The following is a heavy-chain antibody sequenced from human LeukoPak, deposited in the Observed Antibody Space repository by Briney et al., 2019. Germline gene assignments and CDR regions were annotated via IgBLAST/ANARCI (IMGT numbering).Heavy chain of an antibody. V-gene: IGHV3-33*01. CDR2: IWYGGSNK. J-gene: IGHJ4*02. CDR1: GFTFSSYG. CDR3: AREVGATASLDY. Sequence: GGSLRLSCAASGFTFSSYGMHWVRQAPGKGLEWVAVIWYGGSNKYYADSVKGRFTISRDNSKNTLYLQMNSLRAEDTAVYYCAREVGATASLDYWGQGTLVTVSS. D-gene: IGHD1-26*01.